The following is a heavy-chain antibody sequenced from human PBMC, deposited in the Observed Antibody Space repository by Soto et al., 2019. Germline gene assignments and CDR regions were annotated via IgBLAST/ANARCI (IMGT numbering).Heavy chain of an antibody. V-gene: IGHV4-59*01. J-gene: IGHJ3*02. CDR1: GGSITSDY. CDR2: IYYSGST. Sequence: SETLSVTCSVSGGSITSDYWSWIRQPPGKGLEWIAYIYYSGSTSYNPSLKSRVSISLDTSKNQFSLKLSSVTAADTAVYYCARTYDGSGPNSGGYGFDIWGQGTMVT. CDR3: ARTYDGSGPNSGGYGFDI. D-gene: IGHD3-22*01.